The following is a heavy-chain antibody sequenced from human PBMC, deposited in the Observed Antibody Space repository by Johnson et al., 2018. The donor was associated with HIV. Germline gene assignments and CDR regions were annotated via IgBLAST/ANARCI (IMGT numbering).Heavy chain of an antibody. J-gene: IGHJ3*02. D-gene: IGHD3-22*01. Sequence: VQLVESGGGLVKPGGSLRLSCAASVFTFSDYYMSWIRQAPGKGLEWVSYISSSGSTIYYADYVKGRCTISRDNARNSMYLQMNSLRVEDTALYYCARVRTGDSSGYHDAFDIWGQGTMFIVSS. CDR3: ARVRTGDSSGYHDAFDI. CDR1: VFTFSDYY. V-gene: IGHV3-11*01. CDR2: ISSSGSTI.